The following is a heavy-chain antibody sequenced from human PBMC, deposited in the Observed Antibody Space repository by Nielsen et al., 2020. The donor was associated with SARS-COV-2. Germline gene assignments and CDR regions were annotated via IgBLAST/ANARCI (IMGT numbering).Heavy chain of an antibody. Sequence: GGSLRLSCAASGFTFSDYYMSWIRQAPGEGLEWISYIRSGSTYTNYADPVKGRFTISRDDAKNSLYLQMNSLRAEDTAVYYCAREGRDLPLDYWGQGVLVTVSS. CDR3: AREGRDLPLDY. CDR1: GFTFSDYY. J-gene: IGHJ4*02. V-gene: IGHV3-11*05. CDR2: IRSGSTYT. D-gene: IGHD5-24*01.